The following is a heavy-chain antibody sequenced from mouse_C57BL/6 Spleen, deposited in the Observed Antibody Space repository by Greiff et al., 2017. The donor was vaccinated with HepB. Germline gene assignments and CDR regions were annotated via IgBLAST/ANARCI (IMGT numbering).Heavy chain of an antibody. Sequence: VQLQQSGPELVKPGASVKISCKASGYAFSSSWMNWVKQRPGKGLEWIGRIYPGDGDTNYNGKFKGKATLTADKSSSTAYMQLSSLTSEDSAVYFCAGEYYDDAYWGQGTLVTVSA. J-gene: IGHJ3*01. CDR3: AGEYYDDAY. D-gene: IGHD2-4*01. V-gene: IGHV1-82*01. CDR2: IYPGDGDT. CDR1: GYAFSSSW.